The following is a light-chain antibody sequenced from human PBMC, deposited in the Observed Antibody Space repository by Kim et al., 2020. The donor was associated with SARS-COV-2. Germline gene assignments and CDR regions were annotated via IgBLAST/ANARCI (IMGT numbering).Light chain of an antibody. Sequence: SYELTQPPSVSVSPGQTARITCSGDALPKKYAYWYQQKSGQAPGLAIYEDRKRLSGILGGFLASTPGTTATLTISGAQGEEGVDYYCSSPASSGNYVLFG. CDR3: SSPASSGNYVL. CDR1: ALPKKY. V-gene: IGLV3-10*01. CDR2: EDR. J-gene: IGLJ3*02.